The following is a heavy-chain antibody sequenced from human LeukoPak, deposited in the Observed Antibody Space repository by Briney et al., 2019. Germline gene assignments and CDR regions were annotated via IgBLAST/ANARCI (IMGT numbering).Heavy chain of an antibody. D-gene: IGHD3-10*01. CDR2: INHSGST. CDR3: ARGGYYGSGSYQYYYYYGMDV. V-gene: IGHV4-34*01. CDR1: GGSFSGYY. J-gene: IGHJ6*02. Sequence: WETPSLTCAVYGGSFSGYYWSWIRQPPGKGLEWIGEINHSGSTNYNPSLKSRVTISVDTSKNQFSLKLSSVTAADTAVYYCARGGYYGSGSYQYYYYYGMDVWGQGTTVTVSS.